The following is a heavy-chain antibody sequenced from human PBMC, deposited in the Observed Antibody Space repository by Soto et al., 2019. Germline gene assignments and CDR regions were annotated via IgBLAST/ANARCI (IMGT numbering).Heavy chain of an antibody. V-gene: IGHV1-18*01. CDR3: ARVIGGWYYFDY. Sequence: ASVKVSCKASGYTFTNSGFSWVRQAPGQGLEWVGWIRVNNGDTHYAQKLQGRVTMTTDTSTSTAFMELRSLRSEDTAVYYCARVIGGWYYFDYWGQGTLVTVSS. CDR2: IRVNNGDT. J-gene: IGHJ4*02. CDR1: GYTFTNSG. D-gene: IGHD6-19*01.